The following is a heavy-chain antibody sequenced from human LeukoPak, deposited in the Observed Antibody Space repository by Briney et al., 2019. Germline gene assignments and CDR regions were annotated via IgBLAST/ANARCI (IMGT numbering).Heavy chain of an antibody. CDR3: ARVVLVGNWFDP. CDR1: GGSISSGGYS. V-gene: IGHV4-30-2*01. J-gene: IGHJ5*02. CDR2: IYHSGST. D-gene: IGHD1-26*01. Sequence: SQTLSLTCAVSGGSISSGGYSWSWIRQPPGKGLEWIGYIYHSGSTYYNPSLKSRVTISVDRSKNQFSLKLSPVTAADTAVYYCARVVLVGNWFDPWGQGTLVTVSS.